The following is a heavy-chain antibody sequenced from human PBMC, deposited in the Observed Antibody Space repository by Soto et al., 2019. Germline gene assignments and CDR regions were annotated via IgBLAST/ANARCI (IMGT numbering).Heavy chain of an antibody. J-gene: IGHJ6*02. CDR2: IWSDGSKK. CDR1: GFTFSSSV. Sequence: QVQLEESGGGVVQPGRSLRLSCAASGFTFSSSVMHWVRQAPGRGLEWVAVIWSDGSKKYYADSVTGRFAISRDNSINTLYLQMSSLSAEDMAVYYCAREVLGSGYDYALDVWGQGTTVTVSS. D-gene: IGHD3-3*01. CDR3: AREVLGSGYDYALDV. V-gene: IGHV3-33*01.